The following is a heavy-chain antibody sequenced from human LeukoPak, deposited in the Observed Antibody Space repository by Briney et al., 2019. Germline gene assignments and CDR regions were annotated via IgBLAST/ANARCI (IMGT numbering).Heavy chain of an antibody. CDR1: GYTFTGYY. V-gene: IGHV1-2*02. Sequence: ASVKVSCKASGYTFTGYYMHWVRQAPGQGLEWMGLINPNSGGTNYAQKFQGRVTMTRDRSISTAYMEGRRLRCEDTPVYLCGGGDCSSNRCNYYYSTPVWSKATT. CDR2: INPNSGGT. CDR3: GGGDCSSNRCNYYYSTPV. D-gene: IGHD2-2*01. J-gene: IGHJ6*03.